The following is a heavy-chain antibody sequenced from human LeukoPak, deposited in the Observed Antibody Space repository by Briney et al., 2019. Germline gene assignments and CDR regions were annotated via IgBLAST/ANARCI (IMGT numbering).Heavy chain of an antibody. CDR2: INNDGSNT. D-gene: IGHD4-17*01. CDR3: ARYGTDPFDI. CDR1: GFTFSRYW. J-gene: IGHJ3*02. V-gene: IGHV3-74*01. Sequence: RGSLRLSCAASGFTFSRYWMHWVRHAPGKGLVWVSRINNDGSNTYYADSVKGRFTISRDNTKNTLYLQMDGLRAEDTALYYCARYGTDPFDIWGQGTLVTVSS.